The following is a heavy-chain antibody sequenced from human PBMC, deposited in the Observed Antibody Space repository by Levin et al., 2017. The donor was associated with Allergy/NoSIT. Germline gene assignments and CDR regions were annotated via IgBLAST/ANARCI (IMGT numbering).Heavy chain of an antibody. D-gene: IGHD4-17*01. V-gene: IGHV4-4*02. Sequence: SQTLSLTCAVSGASISSSNWWIWVRQSPGKGLEWIGEIYHSGITNYNPSLKSRVTISVDKSKNQFSLKVNSVTAADTAVDYCASQRADYGDDGLRCWGQGTLVTVSS. CDR2: IYHSGIT. CDR1: GASISSSNW. CDR3: ASQRADYGDDGLRC. J-gene: IGHJ4*02.